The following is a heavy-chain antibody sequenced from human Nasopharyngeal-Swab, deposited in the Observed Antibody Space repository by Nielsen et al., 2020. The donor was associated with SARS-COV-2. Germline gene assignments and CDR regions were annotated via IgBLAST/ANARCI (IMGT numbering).Heavy chain of an antibody. D-gene: IGHD3-10*01. Sequence: ASVKVSCKASGYTFTSYAMHWVRQAPGQRLEWMGWINAGHGNTKYSQKFQGRVTITRDTSASTAYMELSSLRSEDTAVYYCARDRIDSGFDYWGQGTLVTVSS. CDR3: ARDRIDSGFDY. CDR2: INAGHGNT. J-gene: IGHJ4*02. CDR1: GYTFTSYA. V-gene: IGHV1-3*01.